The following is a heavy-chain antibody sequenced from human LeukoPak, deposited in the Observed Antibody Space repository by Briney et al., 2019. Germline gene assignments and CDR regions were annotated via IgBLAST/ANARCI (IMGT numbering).Heavy chain of an antibody. CDR1: GFTFSSYE. CDR2: ISSSGSTI. Sequence: PGGSLRLSCAASGFTFSSYEMNWVRQAPGEGLEWVSYISSSGSTIYYADSVKGRFTISRDNAKNSLYLQMNSLRAEDTAVYYCAELGITMIGGVWGNGTTVTISS. V-gene: IGHV3-48*03. D-gene: IGHD3-10*02. J-gene: IGHJ6*04. CDR3: AELGITMIGGV.